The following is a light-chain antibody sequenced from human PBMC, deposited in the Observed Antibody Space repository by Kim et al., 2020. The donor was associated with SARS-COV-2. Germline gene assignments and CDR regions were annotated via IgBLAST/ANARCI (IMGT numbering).Light chain of an antibody. CDR3: QQRSNWPT. CDR2: DAS. Sequence: EIVLTQSPATLSLSPGERATLSCRASQSVSSYLAWYQQKPGQAPRLLIYDASNRATGIPARFSGSGSGTDFTLTISSLEPEDSAVYYCQQRSNWPTFGGGTKVDIK. CDR1: QSVSSY. V-gene: IGKV3-11*01. J-gene: IGKJ4*01.